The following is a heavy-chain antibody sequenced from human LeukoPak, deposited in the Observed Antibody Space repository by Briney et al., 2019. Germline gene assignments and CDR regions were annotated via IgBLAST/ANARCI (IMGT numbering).Heavy chain of an antibody. V-gene: IGHV5-51*01. CDR1: GYSFTSYW. J-gene: IGHJ3*02. CDR3: ARTQSTVTTDAFDI. D-gene: IGHD4-17*01. CDR2: IYPGDSDS. Sequence: GESLKISCKVSGYSFTSYWIGWVRQMPGKGLEWMGIIYPGDSDSRYSPSFQGQVTISADKSISTAYLQWSSLKASDTALYYCARTQSTVTTDAFDIWGQGTMVTVSS.